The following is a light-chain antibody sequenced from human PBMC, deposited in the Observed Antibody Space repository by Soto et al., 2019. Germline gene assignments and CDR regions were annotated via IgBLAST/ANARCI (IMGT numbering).Light chain of an antibody. Sequence: DIQMTQSPTSLSASVGERVTITCRANQSISSWLAWYQQKPGKAPNLLIYKASSLQTGVPSRFSGSGSGTEFTLTISSPQPDDVATYYCQQYISYSWTFGQGTKEEIK. CDR3: QQYISYSWT. J-gene: IGKJ1*01. CDR2: KAS. V-gene: IGKV1-5*03. CDR1: QSISSW.